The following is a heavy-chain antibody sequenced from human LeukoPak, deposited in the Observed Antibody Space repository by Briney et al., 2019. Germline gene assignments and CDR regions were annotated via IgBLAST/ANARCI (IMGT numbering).Heavy chain of an antibody. CDR1: GGTFSSYA. CDR3: AIRGYSYGSSAAFDI. CDR2: IIPIFGTA. V-gene: IGHV1-69*13. Sequence: SVKVSCKASGGTFSSYAISWVRQAPGQGLEWMGGIIPIFGTANYAQKFQGRVTVTADESTSTAYMELSSLRSEDTAVYYCAIRGYSYGSSAAFDIWGQGTMVTVSS. J-gene: IGHJ3*02. D-gene: IGHD5-18*01.